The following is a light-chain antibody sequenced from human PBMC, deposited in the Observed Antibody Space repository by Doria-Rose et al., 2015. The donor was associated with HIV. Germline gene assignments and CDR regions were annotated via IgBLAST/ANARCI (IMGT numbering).Light chain of an antibody. CDR3: QQYYNTPNT. CDR1: QTILYSSNNKNY. CDR2: WAS. J-gene: IGKJ2*01. V-gene: IGKV4-1*01. Sequence: TQSPDSLAVSLGERATINCKSSQTILYSSNNKNYLAWYQHKPGQPPKLLIYWASSRASGVPDRFSGGGSGTDFTLTISGLQAEDVALYYCQQYYNTPNTFGQGTKLEMK.